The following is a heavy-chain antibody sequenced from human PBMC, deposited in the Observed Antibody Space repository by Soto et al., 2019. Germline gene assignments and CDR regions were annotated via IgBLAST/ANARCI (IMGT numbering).Heavy chain of an antibody. Sequence: QVQLVQSGGVVRKPGASVKVSCKASGYTFTTYGISWVRQAPGQGLEWMGWISTYNGNTFYAQNPQGRVIMTSDTSTSTAYMELRSLRSDDTAVYYCARDYYDSSGYYSVEYYFDYWGQGTLVTVSS. J-gene: IGHJ4*02. D-gene: IGHD3-22*01. CDR3: ARDYYDSSGYYSVEYYFDY. CDR1: GYTFTTYG. CDR2: ISTYNGNT. V-gene: IGHV1-18*04.